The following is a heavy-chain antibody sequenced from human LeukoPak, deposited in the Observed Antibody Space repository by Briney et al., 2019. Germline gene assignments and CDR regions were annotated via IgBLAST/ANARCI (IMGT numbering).Heavy chain of an antibody. CDR1: GYTFTSYY. CDR3: AGFSACGGDCYYFDY. J-gene: IGHJ4*02. D-gene: IGHD2-21*02. CDR2: INPSGGMT. V-gene: IGHV1-46*01. Sequence: ASVKVSCKASGYTFTSYYMNWVRQAPGQGLEWMGLINPSGGMTSYPQKFQGRVTMTRDSSTNTVYMELSSLRSDDTAVYYCAGFSACGGDCYYFDYWGRGTLVTVSS.